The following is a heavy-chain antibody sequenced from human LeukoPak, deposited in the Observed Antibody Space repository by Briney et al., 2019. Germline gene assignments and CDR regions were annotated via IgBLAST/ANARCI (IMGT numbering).Heavy chain of an antibody. V-gene: IGHV4-59*01. CDR1: GGSISSYY. CDR3: ARGPIAYYYDSSPYFQH. D-gene: IGHD3-22*01. Sequence: SETLSLTCTVSGGSISSYYWSWIRQPPGKGLERIGYIYYSGSTNYNPSLKSRVTISVDTSKNQFSLKLSSVTAADTAVYYCARGPIAYYYDSSPYFQHWGQGTLVTVSS. J-gene: IGHJ1*01. CDR2: IYYSGST.